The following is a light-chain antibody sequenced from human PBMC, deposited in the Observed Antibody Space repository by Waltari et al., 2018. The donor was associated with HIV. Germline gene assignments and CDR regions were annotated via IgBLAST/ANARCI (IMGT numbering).Light chain of an antibody. J-gene: IGLJ3*02. CDR3: STHTANDTLG. CDR2: EVN. V-gene: IGLV2-23*02. CDR1: SSDIGTYKL. Sequence: SALSQPPSVSGSPGQTITVPCVGTSSDIGTYKLVSWYQQHPGKAPKLMIYEVNNRPSGVSDRFSGSKSGNTASLTISGLQAEDEAVYYCSTHTANDTLGFGGGTKLTVL.